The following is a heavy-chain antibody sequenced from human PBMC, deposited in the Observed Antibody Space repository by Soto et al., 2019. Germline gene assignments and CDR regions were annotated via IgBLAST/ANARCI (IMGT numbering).Heavy chain of an antibody. Sequence: ASVKVSYKATGYTFTSYAMHWVRQAPGQRLEWMGWINAGNGNTKYSQKFQGRVTITRDTSASTAYMELSSLRSEDTAVYYCARSARQRYDIFTGILEYWGYTTLLTVPS. V-gene: IGHV1-3*01. CDR3: ARSARQRYDIFTGILEY. CDR1: GYTFTSYA. J-gene: IGHJ4*01. CDR2: INAGNGNT. D-gene: IGHD3-9*01.